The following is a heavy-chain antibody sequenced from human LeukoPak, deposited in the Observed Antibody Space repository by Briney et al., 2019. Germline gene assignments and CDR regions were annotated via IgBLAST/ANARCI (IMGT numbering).Heavy chain of an antibody. V-gene: IGHV1-69*06. J-gene: IGHJ5*02. D-gene: IGHD3-10*01. CDR3: ARSLRYYGSGSYPLNWFDP. CDR2: IIPIFGTA. Sequence: SVKVSCKASGYTFTSYGISWVRQAPGQGLEWMGRIIPIFGTANYAQKFQGRVTITADKSTSTAYMELSSLRSEDTAVYYCARSLRYYGSGSYPLNWFDPWGQGTLVTVSS. CDR1: GYTFTSYG.